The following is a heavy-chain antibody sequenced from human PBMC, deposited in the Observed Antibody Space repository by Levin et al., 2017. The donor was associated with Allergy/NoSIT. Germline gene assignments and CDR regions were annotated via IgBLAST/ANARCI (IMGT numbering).Heavy chain of an antibody. CDR3: ARDAVARTMTTVTTGWLDP. CDR1: GFPFSSYV. D-gene: IGHD4-17*01. V-gene: IGHV3-30-3*01. CDR2: ASFDGSRK. Sequence: LSLTCAASGFPFSSYVIHWVRQAPGKGLKWVAVASFDGSRKYYADSAKGRFTISRDNSKNTLYLEMSSLRAEDTAMYYCARDAVARTMTTVTTGWLDPWGQGTLVTVSS. J-gene: IGHJ5*02.